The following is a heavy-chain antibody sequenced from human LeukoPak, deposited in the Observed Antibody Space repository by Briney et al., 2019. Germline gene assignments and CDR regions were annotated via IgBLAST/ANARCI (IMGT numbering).Heavy chain of an antibody. V-gene: IGHV3-23*01. J-gene: IGHJ6*02. D-gene: IGHD4-17*01. CDR1: GFTFSNYA. CDR2: ITARGGTT. Sequence: GGSPRLSCAASGFTFSNYAMNWVRQAPGKGPEWVGSITARGGTTYYADSLKGRFTISRDNSRNTLYLEMNTLRAEDTALYYCAKARTAKGYQYGMDVWGQGTTVTVSS. CDR3: AKARTAKGYQYGMDV.